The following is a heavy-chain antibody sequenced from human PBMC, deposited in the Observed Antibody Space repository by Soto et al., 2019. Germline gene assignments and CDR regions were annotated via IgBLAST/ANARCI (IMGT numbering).Heavy chain of an antibody. D-gene: IGHD6-19*01. CDR2: IDWDDDK. CDR3: ARIYWYSSGWYYFDY. CDR1: GFSLSTSGMC. J-gene: IGHJ4*02. V-gene: IGHV2-70*01. Sequence: SGPTLVNPTQTLTLTCTFSGFSLSTSGMCVSWIRQPPGKALEWLALIDWDDDKYYSTSLKTRLTISKDTSKNQVVLTMTNMDPVDTATYYCARIYWYSSGWYYFDYWGQGTLVTVSS.